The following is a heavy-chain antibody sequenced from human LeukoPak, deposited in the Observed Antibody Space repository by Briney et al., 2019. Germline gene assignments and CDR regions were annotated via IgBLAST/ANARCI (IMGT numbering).Heavy chain of an antibody. V-gene: IGHV3-48*01. CDR3: ARERIAARPFDY. CDR1: GFTFSDYT. J-gene: IGHJ4*02. Sequence: GGSLRLSCAASGFTFSDYTMNWVRQAPGKGLEWISYISLSSDTIYYADSVEGRFTISRDNSKNTLYLQMNSLRAEDTAVYYCARERIAARPFDYWGQGTLVTVSS. D-gene: IGHD6-6*01. CDR2: ISLSSDTI.